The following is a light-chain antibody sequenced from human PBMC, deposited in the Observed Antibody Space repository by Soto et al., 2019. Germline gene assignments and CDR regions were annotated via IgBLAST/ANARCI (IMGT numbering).Light chain of an antibody. CDR1: RTVDSTY. CDR2: AVS. J-gene: IGKJ3*01. V-gene: IGKV3D-15*01. Sequence: EIVLTQSPGTLSLSPGERATISCRASRTVDSTYLAWYQQKAGQAPRLLIYAVSTRATGIPDRFSGSGSGSDFTLTISSLQSEDFAVYYCQQYNKWPLTFGPGTKVDIK. CDR3: QQYNKWPLT.